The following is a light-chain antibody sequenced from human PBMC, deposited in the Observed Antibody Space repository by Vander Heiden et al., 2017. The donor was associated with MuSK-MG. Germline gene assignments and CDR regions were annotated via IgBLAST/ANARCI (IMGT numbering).Light chain of an antibody. J-gene: IGLJ1*01. CDR3: QVWDSDSDHPV. CDR2: YDN. Sequence: SYVLTQPPSVSVAPGETARITRGGDNIGGKSVHWYQQKPGQAPVLVIYYDNERPSGIPERFSGSNSGDTATLTISRVDAGDEADYYCQVWDSDSDHPVFGAGTKVTAL. CDR1: NIGGKS. V-gene: IGLV3-21*04.